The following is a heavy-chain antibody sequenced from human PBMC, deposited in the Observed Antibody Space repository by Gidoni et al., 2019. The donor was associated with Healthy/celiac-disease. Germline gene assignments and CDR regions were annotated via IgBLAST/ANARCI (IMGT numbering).Heavy chain of an antibody. J-gene: IGHJ1*01. D-gene: IGHD6-19*01. V-gene: IGHV3-23*01. Sequence: EVQLLESGGGLVQPGGSLRLSCAASGFTFSSYAMSWVRQAPGKGLEWVSAISGSGGSTYYADSVKGRYTISRDNSKNTRYLQMNSLRAEDTAVYYCAKDLKQWLVPEYFQHWGQGTLVTVSA. CDR1: GFTFSSYA. CDR3: AKDLKQWLVPEYFQH. CDR2: ISGSGGST.